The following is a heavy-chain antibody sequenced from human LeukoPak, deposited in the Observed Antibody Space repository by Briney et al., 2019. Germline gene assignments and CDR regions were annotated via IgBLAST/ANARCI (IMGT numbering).Heavy chain of an antibody. CDR1: GFTFSSYS. D-gene: IGHD3-10*01. CDR2: ISSSSYI. Sequence: PGGSLILSRAASGFTFSSYSMNGVRPAPGKGLEWVSSISSSSYIYYADSVKGRFTISRDNAKNSLYLQMNSLRAEDTAVYYCARDRRGSYFDIWGQGTMVTVSS. J-gene: IGHJ3*02. CDR3: ARDRRGSYFDI. V-gene: IGHV3-21*01.